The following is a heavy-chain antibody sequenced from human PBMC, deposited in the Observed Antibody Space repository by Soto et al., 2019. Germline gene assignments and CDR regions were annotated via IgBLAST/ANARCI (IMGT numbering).Heavy chain of an antibody. J-gene: IGHJ4*02. CDR3: AKLSGRGYYDYIWGSYRFDY. CDR2: ISGSGGST. CDR1: GFTFSSYA. V-gene: IGHV3-23*01. Sequence: EVQLLESGGGLVQPGGSLRLSCAASGFTFSSYAMSWVRQAPGKGLEWVSAISGSGGSTYYADSVKGRFTISRDNSKNTLYLQMNSPRAEDTAVYYCAKLSGRGYYDYIWGSYRFDYWRQGTLVTVSS. D-gene: IGHD3-16*02.